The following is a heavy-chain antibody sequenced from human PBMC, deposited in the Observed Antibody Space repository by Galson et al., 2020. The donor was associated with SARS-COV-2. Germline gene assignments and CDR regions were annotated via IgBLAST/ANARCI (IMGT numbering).Heavy chain of an antibody. D-gene: IGHD6-13*01. CDR3: ARDLAFGLGQQLAKGDDDY. V-gene: IGHV3-30*03. Sequence: GGSLRLSCAASGFTFSSYGMHWVRQAPGKGLEWVAVISYDGSNKYYADSVKGRFTISRDNSKNTLYLQMNSLRAEDTAVYYCARDLAFGLGQQLAKGDDDYWGQGTLVTVSS. J-gene: IGHJ4*02. CDR2: ISYDGSNK. CDR1: GFTFSSYG.